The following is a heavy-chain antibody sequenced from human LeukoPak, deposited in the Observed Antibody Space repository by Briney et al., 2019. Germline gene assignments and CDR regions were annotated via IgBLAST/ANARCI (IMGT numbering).Heavy chain of an antibody. Sequence: SVKVSCKASGGTFSSYAISWVRQAPGQGLEWMGGIIPIFGTANYAQKFQGRVTITADESTSTAYMELGSLRSEDTAVYYCARAVTEGYTLYYYGMDVWGQGTTVTVSS. CDR2: IIPIFGTA. CDR1: GGTFSSYA. J-gene: IGHJ6*02. V-gene: IGHV1-69*01. D-gene: IGHD4-17*01. CDR3: ARAVTEGYTLYYYGMDV.